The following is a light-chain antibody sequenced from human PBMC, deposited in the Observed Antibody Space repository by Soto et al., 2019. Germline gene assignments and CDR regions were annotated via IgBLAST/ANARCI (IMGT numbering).Light chain of an antibody. CDR2: DVS. V-gene: IGLV2-14*03. CDR3: SSFARSSTLV. CDR1: SSDVGGYNY. Sequence: QSVLTQPASVSASPGQSLSISCTGTSSDVGGYNYVSWYQHYPGKAPKLIIYDVSNRPSGISNRFSGSKSGNTASLTISGLQAEDEADYYCSSFARSSTLVFGGGTKLTVL. J-gene: IGLJ2*01.